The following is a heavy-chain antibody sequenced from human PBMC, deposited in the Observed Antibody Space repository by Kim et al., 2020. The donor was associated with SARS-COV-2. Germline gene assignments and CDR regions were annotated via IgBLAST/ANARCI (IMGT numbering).Heavy chain of an antibody. J-gene: IGHJ6*02. CDR1: GGSFSGYY. CDR2: INHSGST. D-gene: IGHD4-17*01. CDR3: ARDGRAVTTSQQYYYYYYGMDV. Sequence: SETLSLTCAVYGGSFSGYYWSWIRQPPGKGLEWIGEINHSGSTNYNPSLKSRVTISVDTSKNQFSLKLSSVTAADTAVYYCARDGRAVTTSQQYYYYYYGMDVWGQGTTVTVSS. V-gene: IGHV4-34*01.